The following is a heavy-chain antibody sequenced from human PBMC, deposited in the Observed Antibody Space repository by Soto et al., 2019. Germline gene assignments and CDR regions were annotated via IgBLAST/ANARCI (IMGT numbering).Heavy chain of an antibody. CDR3: ARAPKCPPSLRYFFTWFDP. CDR1: GGTFSSYA. D-gene: IGHD3-9*01. J-gene: IGHJ5*02. V-gene: IGHV1-69*06. CDR2: IIPIFGTA. Sequence: GPQVKVSCKASGGTFSSYAISWVRQAPGQGLEWMGGIIPIFGTANYAQKFQGRVTITADKSTSTAYMQLSSLRSEDTAVYYCARAPKCPPSLRYFFTWFDPWGQGTLVTVSS.